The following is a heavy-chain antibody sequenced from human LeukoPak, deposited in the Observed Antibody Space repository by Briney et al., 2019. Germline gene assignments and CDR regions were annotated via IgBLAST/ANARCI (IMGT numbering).Heavy chain of an antibody. D-gene: IGHD3-3*01. CDR3: ARVFTIFGVGDYYMDV. V-gene: IGHV4-34*01. J-gene: IGHJ6*03. CDR2: ITHNGST. Sequence: PSETLSLTCAVSGGAFSGYYYSWIRQSPGKGLEWMGEITHNGSTNYNPSLKSRVTVLVDRSKNQFSLKLSSVTAADTAVYYCARVFTIFGVGDYYMDVWGKGTTVIVSS. CDR1: GGAFSGYY.